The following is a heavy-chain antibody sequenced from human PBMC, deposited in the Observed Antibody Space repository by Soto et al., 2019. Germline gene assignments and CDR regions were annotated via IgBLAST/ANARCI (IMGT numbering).Heavy chain of an antibody. D-gene: IGHD6-13*01. CDR1: GYTFTSYD. CDR3: ARERAAAGSNWFDP. CDR2: MNPNSGNT. Sequence: QVQLVQSGAEVKKPGASVKVSCKASGYTFTSYDINLVRQATGQGLEWMGWMNPNSGNTGYAQKFQGRVTMTRNTSISTAYMELSSLRSEDTAVYYCARERAAAGSNWFDPWGQGTLVTVSS. J-gene: IGHJ5*02. V-gene: IGHV1-8*01.